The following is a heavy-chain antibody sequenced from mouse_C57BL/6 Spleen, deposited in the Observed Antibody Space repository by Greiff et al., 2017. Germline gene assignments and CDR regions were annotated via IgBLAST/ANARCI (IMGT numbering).Heavy chain of an antibody. CDR3: AKGEGGYYVWFAY. V-gene: IGHV2-5*01. J-gene: IGHJ3*01. CDR2: IWRGGST. D-gene: IGHD2-3*01. CDR1: GFSLTSYG. Sequence: QVQLKESGPGLVQPSQSLSITCTVSGFSLTSYGVHWVRQSPGKGLEWLGVIWRGGSTDYNAAFMSRLSITKDNSKSQVFFKMNSLQADDTAIYDCAKGEGGYYVWFAYWGQGTLVTVSA.